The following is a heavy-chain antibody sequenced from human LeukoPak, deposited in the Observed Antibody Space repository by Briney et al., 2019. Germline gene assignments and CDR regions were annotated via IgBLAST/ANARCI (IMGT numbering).Heavy chain of an antibody. CDR1: DGAIAGYS. Sequence: SETLSLTCTVSDGAIAGYSWSWIRQAPGRGLEWIGYIYYSGDTNYNPSLQSRVTVSVDTSKKQFSLKLSSVTAADTAVYYCARSGYRYGADALDIWGQGTMVTVSS. J-gene: IGHJ3*02. CDR2: IYYSGDT. D-gene: IGHD5-18*01. CDR3: ARSGYRYGADALDI. V-gene: IGHV4-59*01.